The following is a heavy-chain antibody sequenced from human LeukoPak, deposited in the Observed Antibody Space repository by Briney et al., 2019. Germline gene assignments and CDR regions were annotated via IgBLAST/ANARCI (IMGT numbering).Heavy chain of an antibody. D-gene: IGHD5-12*01. CDR3: AGVASDIVATD. Sequence: ASVKVSCKASGYTFTSYGISWVRQAPGQGLEWMGWISAYNGNTNYAQKLQGRVTMTTDTSTSTAYMELRSLRPDDTAVYYCAGVASDIVATDWGQGTLVTVSS. CDR1: GYTFTSYG. V-gene: IGHV1-18*01. CDR2: ISAYNGNT. J-gene: IGHJ4*02.